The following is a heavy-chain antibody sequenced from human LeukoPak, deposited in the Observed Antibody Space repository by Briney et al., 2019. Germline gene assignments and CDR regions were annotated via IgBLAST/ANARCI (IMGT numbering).Heavy chain of an antibody. CDR1: GGSVSTYY. CDR2: VSHSGNT. V-gene: IGHV4-59*02. CDR3: ARAGSGWSFDY. D-gene: IGHD6-19*01. Sequence: SETLSLTCTVSGGSVSTYYWSWIRQPPGKELEWIGYVSHSGNTNCNPSLKSRVTMSLDTSKNHFSLRLTAVKAADPVVYYCARAGSGWSFDYWGQGSLVTVSS. J-gene: IGHJ4*02.